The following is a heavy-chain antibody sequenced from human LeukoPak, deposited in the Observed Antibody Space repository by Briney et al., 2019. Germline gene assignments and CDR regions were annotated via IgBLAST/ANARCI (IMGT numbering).Heavy chain of an antibody. CDR2: IKSKTDGGTT. D-gene: IGHD4-23*01. J-gene: IGHJ4*02. CDR3: TTVTGGNSGPINPFDY. CDR1: GFTFSNAW. V-gene: IGHV3-15*01. Sequence: KPGGSLRLSCAASGFTFSNAWMSWVRQAAGKGLEWVGRIKSKTDGGTTDYAAPVKGRFTISRDDSKNTLYLQMNSLKTEDTAVYYCTTVTGGNSGPINPFDYWGQGTLVTVSS.